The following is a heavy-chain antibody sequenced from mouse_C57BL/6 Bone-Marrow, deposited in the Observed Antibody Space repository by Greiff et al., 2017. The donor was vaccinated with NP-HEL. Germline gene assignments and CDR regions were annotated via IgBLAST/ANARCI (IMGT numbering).Heavy chain of an antibody. V-gene: IGHV3-6*01. Sequence: EVQRVESGPGLVKPSQSLSLTCSVTGYSITSGYYWNWIRQFPGNKLEWMGYISYDGSNNYNPSLKNRISITRDTSKNQFFLKLNSVTTEDTATYYCARDPLHYYGSSYRYFDVWGTGTTVTVSS. CDR1: GYSITSGYY. D-gene: IGHD1-1*01. J-gene: IGHJ1*03. CDR3: ARDPLHYYGSSYRYFDV. CDR2: ISYDGSN.